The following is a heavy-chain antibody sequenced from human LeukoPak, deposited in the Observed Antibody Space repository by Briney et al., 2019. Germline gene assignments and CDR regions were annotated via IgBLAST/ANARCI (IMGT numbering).Heavy chain of an antibody. CDR2: IRHDGSKI. CDR1: GFTFSNYG. CDR3: AKSVIPTAYQGXYYMXX. V-gene: IGHV3-30*02. J-gene: IGHJ6*03. Sequence: GGSLRLSCEASGFTFSNYGMHWVRQAPGKGLEWAAFIRHDGSKIYYADSVKGRFTISRDSSKSTLYLQTNSLRAEDTAVYYCAKSVIPTAYQGXYYMXXXGKGTTVIVX. D-gene: IGHD2-2*01.